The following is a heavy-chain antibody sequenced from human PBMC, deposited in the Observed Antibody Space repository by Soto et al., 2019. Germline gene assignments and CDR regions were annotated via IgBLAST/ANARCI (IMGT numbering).Heavy chain of an antibody. CDR2: ISAYNGNT. Sequence: QVQLVQSGAEVKKPGASVKVSCKASGYTFTSYGISWVRQAPGQGLEWMGWISAYNGNTNYAQKLQGRVTMTTDTSTSTADMELRSLSSDATAVYYCASGRSGWYSDCWGQGTLVTVSS. CDR3: ASGRSGWYSDC. J-gene: IGHJ4*02. CDR1: GYTFTSYG. V-gene: IGHV1-18*01. D-gene: IGHD6-19*01.